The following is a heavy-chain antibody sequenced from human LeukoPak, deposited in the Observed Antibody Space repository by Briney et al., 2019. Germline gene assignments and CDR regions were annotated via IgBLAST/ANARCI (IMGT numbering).Heavy chain of an antibody. CDR1: GYTFTSYD. CDR3: ARSCSGGSCYSVYYYYGMDV. D-gene: IGHD2-15*01. Sequence: ASVKVSCKASGYTFTSYDINWVRQATGQGLEWMGWMNPNNGNTGYAQKFQGRVTMTRNTSISTAYMELSSLRSEDTAVYYCARSCSGGSCYSVYYYYGMDVWGQGTTVTVSS. V-gene: IGHV1-8*01. J-gene: IGHJ6*02. CDR2: MNPNNGNT.